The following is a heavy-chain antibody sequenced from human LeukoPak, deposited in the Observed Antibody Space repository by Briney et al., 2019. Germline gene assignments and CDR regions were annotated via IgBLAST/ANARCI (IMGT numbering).Heavy chain of an antibody. D-gene: IGHD1-26*01. Sequence: ASVKVSCKASGYTFTTYGITWVRQAPGQGLEWLGWISAYNGNTNYAQKLQGRVTMTTDTSTSTAYMELRSLRSNDTAVYYCARDPGDSGGYSNYFDYWGPGTLVTVSS. CDR3: ARDPGDSGGYSNYFDY. V-gene: IGHV1-18*01. J-gene: IGHJ4*02. CDR1: GYTFTTYG. CDR2: ISAYNGNT.